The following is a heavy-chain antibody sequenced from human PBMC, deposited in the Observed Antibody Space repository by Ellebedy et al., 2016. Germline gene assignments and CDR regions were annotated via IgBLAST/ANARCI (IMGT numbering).Heavy chain of an antibody. CDR2: IKNKTEGGTT. CDR1: GFTFSNYW. CDR3: TTFGIL. D-gene: IGHD3-16*01. Sequence: GESLKISCAASGFTFSNYWMSWVRQAPGKGLEWVGRIKNKTEGGTTHYAVPVKGRFTISRDDSKNTLYLQMTGLKTEDTAVYFCTTFGILWGQGTLVTVSS. J-gene: IGHJ4*02. V-gene: IGHV3-15*01.